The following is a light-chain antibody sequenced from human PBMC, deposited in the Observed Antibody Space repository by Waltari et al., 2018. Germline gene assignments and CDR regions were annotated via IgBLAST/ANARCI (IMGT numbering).Light chain of an antibody. Sequence: EIVLTQSPGSLSSSPGARFTLACRASQSVCRALAWYQQKPGQAPRLLIFGASNRATGIPDRFSGSGSETDFSLTISRLEPEDFAVYYCQHYVRLPATFGRGTKVEIK. CDR1: QSVCRA. J-gene: IGKJ1*01. CDR3: QHYVRLPAT. V-gene: IGKV3-20*01. CDR2: GAS.